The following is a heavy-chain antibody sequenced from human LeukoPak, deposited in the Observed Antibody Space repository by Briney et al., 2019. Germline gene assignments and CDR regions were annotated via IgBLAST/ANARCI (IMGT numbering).Heavy chain of an antibody. D-gene: IGHD3-9*01. CDR1: GGSFSGYY. J-gene: IGHJ4*02. CDR2: IDHSGNT. V-gene: IGHV4-34*01. CDR3: ARGSPVDINIRLLDY. Sequence: PSESLSLTCAVYGGSFSGYYWSWLRQPPGKGLEWIGGIDHSGNTIYNVYNPSLKSRVNISVDSSKNQFSLKLSSVTAADTAVYYCARGSPVDINIRLLDYWGQGTLVT.